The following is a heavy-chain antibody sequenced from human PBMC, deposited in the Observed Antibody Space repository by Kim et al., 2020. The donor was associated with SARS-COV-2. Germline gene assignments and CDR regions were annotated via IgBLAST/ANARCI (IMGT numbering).Heavy chain of an antibody. CDR3: ARVGSGYYYFGY. V-gene: IGHV4-59*01. Sequence: NDTPSLKSRVTISVDTAKNQLSLKLSTVTAADTAVYYCARVGSGYYYFGYWGQGTLVTVSS. J-gene: IGHJ4*02. D-gene: IGHD3-22*01.